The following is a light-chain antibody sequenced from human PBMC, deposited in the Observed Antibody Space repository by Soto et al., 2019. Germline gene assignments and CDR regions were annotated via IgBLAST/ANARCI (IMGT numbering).Light chain of an antibody. J-gene: IGKJ1*01. CDR1: QSISNW. CDR3: QQYKTCWA. Sequence: DIQMTQSPSTLSASVGDRVTITCRASQSISNWLAWYQQRPGKAPSLLIYDASTLESGAPSRVSGSGSATEFPITISSLQPDDFASYYCQQYKTCWAFGQGTKVEIK. CDR2: DAS. V-gene: IGKV1-5*01.